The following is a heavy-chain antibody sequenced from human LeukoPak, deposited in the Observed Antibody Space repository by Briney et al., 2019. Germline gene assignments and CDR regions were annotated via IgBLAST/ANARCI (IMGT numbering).Heavy chain of an antibody. D-gene: IGHD6-13*01. J-gene: IGHJ4*02. CDR1: GGSISSYY. Sequence: SETLSLTCTVSGGSISSYYWSWIRQPPGKGLEWLGYIYYSGSTNYNPSLKSRVTISVDTSKNQFSLKLSSVTAADTAVYYCASQGYSSSWYYFDYWGQGTLVTVSS. CDR2: IYYSGST. CDR3: ASQGYSSSWYYFDY. V-gene: IGHV4-59*08.